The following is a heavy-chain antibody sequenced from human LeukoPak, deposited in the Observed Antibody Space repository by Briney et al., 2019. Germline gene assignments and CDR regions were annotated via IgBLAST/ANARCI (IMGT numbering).Heavy chain of an antibody. D-gene: IGHD3-9*01. CDR1: GYTFTGYY. CDR3: ARGRGHYDILTGYYKDFDY. J-gene: IGHJ4*02. V-gene: IGHV1-2*04. CDR2: INPNSGGT. Sequence: ASVKVSCKASGYTFTGYYMHWVRQAPGQGLEWMGWINPNSGGTNYAQKFQGWVTMTRDTSISTAYMELSRLRSDDTAVYYCARGRGHYDILTGYYKDFDYWGQGTLVTVSS.